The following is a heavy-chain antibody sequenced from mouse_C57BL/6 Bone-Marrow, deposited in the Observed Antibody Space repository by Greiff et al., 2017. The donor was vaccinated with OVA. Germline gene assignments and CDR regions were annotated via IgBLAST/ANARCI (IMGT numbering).Heavy chain of an antibody. CDR2: IYPRSGNT. D-gene: IGHD1-1*01. V-gene: IGHV1S81*02. J-gene: IGHJ4*01. CDR3: ARGINYYHSAMDY. CDR1: GYTFTSYW. Sequence: VHVKQPGAELVKPGASVKVSCKASGYTFTSYWMHWVKQRPGQGLEWIGEIYPRSGNTYYNEKFKGKATLTADKSSSTAYMELRSLTSEDSAVYFCARGINYYHSAMDYWGQGTSVTVSS.